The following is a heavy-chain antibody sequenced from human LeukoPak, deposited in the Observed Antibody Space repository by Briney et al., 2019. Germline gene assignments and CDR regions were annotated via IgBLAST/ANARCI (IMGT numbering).Heavy chain of an antibody. CDR1: GGSISSCY. Sequence: SETLSLTCTVSGGSISSCYRSWIRQPPGKGLEWIGYIYTSGSTNYNPSLKSRVTISVDTSKNQFSLKLSSVTAADTAVYYCAIRSRGVAQFDYWGQGTLVPVSS. V-gene: IGHV4-4*09. J-gene: IGHJ4*02. D-gene: IGHD2-8*01. CDR3: AIRSRGVAQFDY. CDR2: IYTSGST.